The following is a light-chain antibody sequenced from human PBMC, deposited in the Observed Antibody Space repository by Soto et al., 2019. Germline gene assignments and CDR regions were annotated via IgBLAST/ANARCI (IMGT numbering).Light chain of an antibody. CDR1: SSNIGSNY. CDR2: RNN. J-gene: IGLJ3*02. CDR3: AAWDDSLSGWV. Sequence: QTVVTKPPSASGTPGKRVTISCSGSSSNIGSNYVYWYQQLPGTAPKLLIYRNNQRPSGVPDRFSGSKSGISASLAISGLRSEDDADYYCAAWDDSLSGWVFGGGTKLTVL. V-gene: IGLV1-47*01.